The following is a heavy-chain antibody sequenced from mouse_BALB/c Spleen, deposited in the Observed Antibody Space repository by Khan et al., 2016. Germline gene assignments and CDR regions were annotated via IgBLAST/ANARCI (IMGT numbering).Heavy chain of an antibody. D-gene: IGHD1-1*02. CDR2: IYPGSGNT. CDR1: GYTFTDYY. CDR3: AKCGRSDYYAMDY. Sequence: QVQLQQSGAELARPGASVKLSCKASGYTFTDYYINWVKQRTGQGLEWIGEIYPGSGNTYYNEKFKGKAILTADKSSSTAYMQLSSLTSEDSAVYFCAKCGRSDYYAMDYWGQGTSVTVSS. V-gene: IGHV1-77*01. J-gene: IGHJ4*01.